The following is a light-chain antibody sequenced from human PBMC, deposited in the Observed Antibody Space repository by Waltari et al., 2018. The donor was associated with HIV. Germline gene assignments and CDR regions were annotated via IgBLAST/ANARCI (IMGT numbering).Light chain of an antibody. CDR2: GNC. CDR1: SSNIGAGYD. Sequence: QSVLTQPPSVSGAPGQRVTISCTGSSSNIGAGYDVHWYQQVPGTAPKLLIYGNCNRPSGVPDRFSGSKSGTSASLAITGLQAEDEADYYCQSYDSILTVVFGGGTKLTVL. CDR3: QSYDSILTVV. V-gene: IGLV1-40*01. J-gene: IGLJ3*02.